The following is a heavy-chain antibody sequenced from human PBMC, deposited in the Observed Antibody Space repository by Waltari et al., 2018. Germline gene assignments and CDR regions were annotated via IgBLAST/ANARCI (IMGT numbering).Heavy chain of an antibody. CDR3: ARRVGYTVAFDI. V-gene: IGHV5-51*01. CDR2: IYPVDSDT. J-gene: IGHJ3*02. D-gene: IGHD5-18*01. CDR1: GYSFTNYW. Sequence: EVQLVQSGAEVNKPGESLKISCKGYGYSFTNYWIGWVPQMPGKGLEWMVIIYPVDSDTRYSPSFQGQVTISADKSSSTAYLQWSSLKASDTAMYYCARRVGYTVAFDIWGQGTMVTVSS.